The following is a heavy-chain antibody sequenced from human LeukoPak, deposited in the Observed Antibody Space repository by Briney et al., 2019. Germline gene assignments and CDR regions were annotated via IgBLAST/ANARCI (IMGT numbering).Heavy chain of an antibody. CDR3: AKDYGAAAIRYYFDY. Sequence: PGGSLRLSCAASGFTFDDYAMHWVRQAPGKGLEWVSGISWNSGSIGYADSVKGRFTISRDNAKNSLYLQMNSLRAEDTALYYCAKDYGAAAIRYYFDYWGQGTLVTVSS. CDR2: ISWNSGSI. V-gene: IGHV3-9*01. J-gene: IGHJ4*02. D-gene: IGHD2-2*01. CDR1: GFTFDDYA.